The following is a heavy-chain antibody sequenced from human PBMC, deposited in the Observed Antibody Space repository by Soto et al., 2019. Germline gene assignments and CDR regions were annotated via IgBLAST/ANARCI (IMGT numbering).Heavy chain of an antibody. CDR1: AFTFGNYC. CDR2: IKEDGSEK. CDR3: GGGRSGNSGGIDC. Sequence: GGSLRLSCAASAFTFGNYCMSWVRQAPGKGLECVAKIKEDGSEKYYVDSVKGRFTISRDNANNSVYLQMNSLTVEDTAMYYRGGGRSGNSGGIDCWGQGTPVTVSS. J-gene: IGHJ4*02. D-gene: IGHD3-3*01. V-gene: IGHV3-7*04.